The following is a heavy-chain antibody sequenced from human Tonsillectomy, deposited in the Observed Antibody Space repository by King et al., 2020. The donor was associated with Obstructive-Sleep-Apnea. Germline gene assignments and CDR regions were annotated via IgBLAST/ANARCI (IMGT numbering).Heavy chain of an antibody. CDR2: IYYSGST. D-gene: IGHD3-22*01. Sequence: QLQESGPGLVKPSETLSLTCTVSGGSISSYYWSWIRQPPGKGLEWIGDIYYSGSTNYNPSLKSRGTISVDTSKNQFSLTLSSVTAADTAVYYCARDRYYDSSGYYAFDIWGQGTMVTVSS. V-gene: IGHV4-59*01. CDR1: GGSISSYY. CDR3: ARDRYYDSSGYYAFDI. J-gene: IGHJ3*02.